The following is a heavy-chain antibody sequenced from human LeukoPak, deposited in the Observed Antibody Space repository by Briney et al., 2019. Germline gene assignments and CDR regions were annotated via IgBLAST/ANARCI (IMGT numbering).Heavy chain of an antibody. V-gene: IGHV4-34*01. Sequence: SGTLTLTCAVYGGSLSGYYLSRIHQPPGKGLEWIWEINHSGSTNYNPSLKSRVTISVDTSKYQFSLKLGSVTAADTAVYYCARGRSCSSTSCYRYPFDIWGQGTMVTVSS. J-gene: IGHJ3*02. CDR2: INHSGST. CDR1: GGSLSGYY. D-gene: IGHD2-2*01. CDR3: ARGRSCSSTSCYRYPFDI.